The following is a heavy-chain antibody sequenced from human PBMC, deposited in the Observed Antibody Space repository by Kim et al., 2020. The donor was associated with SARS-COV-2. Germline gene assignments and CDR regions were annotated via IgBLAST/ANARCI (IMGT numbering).Heavy chain of an antibody. V-gene: IGHV1-69*13. J-gene: IGHJ6*02. CDR2: IIPIFGTA. CDR3: AIIGPYGSGILGYYYYYGMDV. CDR1: GGTFSSYA. D-gene: IGHD3-10*01. Sequence: SVKVSCKASGGTFSSYAISWVRQAPGQGLEWMGGIIPIFGTANYAQKFQGRVTITADESTSTAYMELSSLRSEDTAVYYCAIIGPYGSGILGYYYYYGMDVWGQGTTVTVSS.